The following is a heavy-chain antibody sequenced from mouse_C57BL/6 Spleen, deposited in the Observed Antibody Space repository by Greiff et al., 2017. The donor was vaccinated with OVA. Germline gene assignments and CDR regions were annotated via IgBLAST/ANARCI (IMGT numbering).Heavy chain of an antibody. CDR2: ISSGSSTI. Sequence: PEKVLEWVAYISSGSSTIYYADTVKVRFTISRDNAKNTLFLQMTSLRSEDTAMYYCARARTGTPYFDVWGTGTTVTVSS. D-gene: IGHD4-1*01. V-gene: IGHV5-17*01. J-gene: IGHJ1*03. CDR3: ARARTGTPYFDV.